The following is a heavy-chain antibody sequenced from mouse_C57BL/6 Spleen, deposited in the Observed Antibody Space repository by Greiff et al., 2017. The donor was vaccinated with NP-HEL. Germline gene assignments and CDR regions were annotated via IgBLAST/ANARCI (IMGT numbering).Heavy chain of an antibody. CDR2: IDPSDSET. V-gene: IGHV1-52*01. J-gene: IGHJ2*01. CDR3: ARGRDYVLFDY. CDR1: GYTFTSYW. Sequence: QVQLKQPGAELVRPGSSVKLSCKASGYTFTSYWMHWVKQRPIQGLEWIGNIDPSDSETHYNQKFKDKATLTVDKSSSTAYMQLSSLTSEDSAVYYCARGRDYVLFDYWGQGTTLTVSS. D-gene: IGHD2-4*01.